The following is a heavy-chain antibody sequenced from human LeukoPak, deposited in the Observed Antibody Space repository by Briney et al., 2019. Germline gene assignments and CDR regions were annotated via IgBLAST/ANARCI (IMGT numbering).Heavy chain of an antibody. CDR3: ASGYSSSWTGIDY. CDR1: GYTFTGYY. Sequence: ASVKVSCKASGYTFTGYYMHWVRQAPGQGLEWMGWINPNSGGTNYAQKFQGRVTMTRETSISTAYMEMSRLRSDDTAVYYRASGYSSSWTGIDYWGQGTLVTVSS. V-gene: IGHV1-2*02. CDR2: INPNSGGT. D-gene: IGHD6-13*01. J-gene: IGHJ4*02.